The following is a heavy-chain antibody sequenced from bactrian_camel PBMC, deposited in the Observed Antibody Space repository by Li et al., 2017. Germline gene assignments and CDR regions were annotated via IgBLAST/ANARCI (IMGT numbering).Heavy chain of an antibody. Sequence: HVQLVESGGGPVQAGGSLRLSCAASGVTYRIFCMTWFRQVPGKEPEGVARLYTGGGDSTYADSVKGRFTVSQEYLKNKLYLQMNDLKPEDTAMYFCAADVHWSLCGTVTDGRFGFWGQGTQVTVS. D-gene: IGHD8*01. CDR2: LYTGGGDS. V-gene: IGHV3S6*01. J-gene: IGHJ6*01. CDR1: GVTYRIFC. CDR3: AADVHWSLCGTVTDGRFGF.